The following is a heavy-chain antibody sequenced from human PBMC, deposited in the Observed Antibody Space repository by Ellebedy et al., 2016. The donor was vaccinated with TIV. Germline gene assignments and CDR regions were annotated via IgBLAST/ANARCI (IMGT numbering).Heavy chain of an antibody. CDR3: VRDGDAFNFDY. J-gene: IGHJ4*02. V-gene: IGHV3-74*01. Sequence: GESLKISCAASGFTFSSYWMHWVRQAPGKGLVWVSRIKGDGSHTVYADSVRGRFTISRDNAGNTLDLQMNSLRVEDTAVYFCVRDGDAFNFDYWGQGTLVTVSS. CDR1: GFTFSSYW. CDR2: IKGDGSHT. D-gene: IGHD2-2*01.